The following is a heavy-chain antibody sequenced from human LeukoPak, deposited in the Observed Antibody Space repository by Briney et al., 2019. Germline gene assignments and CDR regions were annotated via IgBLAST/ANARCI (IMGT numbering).Heavy chain of an antibody. CDR1: GDSVSSNYW. J-gene: IGHJ4*02. Sequence: SETLSLTCAGSGDSVSSNYWWTWVRQSPGKGLEWIGEIYHSGSTHYNPSLKSRVTISVDKSKNQFSLRLYSVSAADTAVYYCARDLDEGGERSFDYWGQGTLVTVSS. D-gene: IGHD3-10*01. V-gene: IGHV4-4*02. CDR3: ARDLDEGGERSFDY. CDR2: IYHSGST.